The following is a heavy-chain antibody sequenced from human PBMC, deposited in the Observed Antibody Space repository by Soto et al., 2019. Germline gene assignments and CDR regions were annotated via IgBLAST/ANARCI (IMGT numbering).Heavy chain of an antibody. CDR2: INPSGGRT. V-gene: IGHV1-46*01. CDR1: GNSFTTYD. J-gene: IGHJ4*02. Sequence: ASVKVSCKASGNSFTTYDMHWVLQAPGQGLEWMGIINPSGGRTTYAQKFQGRVTMTRDTSTSTFHMELSSLTSEDTAVYYCAGLYHYDSSGYYDYWGQGTLVTVSS. D-gene: IGHD3-22*01. CDR3: AGLYHYDSSGYYDY.